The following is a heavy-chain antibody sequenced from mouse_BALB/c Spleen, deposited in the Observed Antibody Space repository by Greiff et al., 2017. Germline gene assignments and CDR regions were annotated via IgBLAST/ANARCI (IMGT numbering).Heavy chain of an antibody. CDR2: ISYSGST. D-gene: IGHD2-1*01. V-gene: IGHV3-2*02. CDR1: GYSITSDYA. Sequence: EVQLQESGPGLVKPSQSLSLTCTVTGYSITSDYAWNWIRQFPGNKLEWMGYISYSGSTSYNPSPKSRISITRDTSKNQFFLQLNSVTTEDTATYYCARRGDGNSYAMDYWGQGTSVTVSS. J-gene: IGHJ4*01. CDR3: ARRGDGNSYAMDY.